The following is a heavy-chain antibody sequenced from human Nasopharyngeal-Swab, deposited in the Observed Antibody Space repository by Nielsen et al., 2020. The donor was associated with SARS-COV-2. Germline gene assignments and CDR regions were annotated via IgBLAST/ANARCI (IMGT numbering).Heavy chain of an antibody. Sequence: WIRQPPGKGLEWVAAIWYDGSNKYYADSVKGRFTISRDNSKNTPYLQMISLSAEDTAVYYSAREAGFCSGGSCYSDPFDYWGQGTLVTVSS. CDR2: IWYDGSNK. J-gene: IGHJ4*02. V-gene: IGHV3-33*01. CDR3: AREAGFCSGGSCYSDPFDY. D-gene: IGHD2-15*01.